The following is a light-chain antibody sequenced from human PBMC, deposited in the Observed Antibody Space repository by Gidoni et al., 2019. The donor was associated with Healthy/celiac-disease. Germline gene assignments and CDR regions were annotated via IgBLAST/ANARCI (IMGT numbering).Light chain of an antibody. V-gene: IGKV3-11*01. CDR2: DAS. CDR1: QSVSSY. Sequence: EIVLTQSPATLSLSPGERATLSCRASQSVSSYLAWYQQKPGQAPRLLIYDASNRATGIPARFSGSGSGTDFTLTISSLEPEDFAVYYCQQRSNWPPRGTFXXXTRLEIK. CDR3: QQRSNWPPRGT. J-gene: IGKJ5*01.